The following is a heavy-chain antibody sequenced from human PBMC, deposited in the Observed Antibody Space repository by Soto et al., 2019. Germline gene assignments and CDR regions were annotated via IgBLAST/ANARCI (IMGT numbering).Heavy chain of an antibody. Sequence: TLSLTCAGSGGSISSGGYSWSWIRQPPVKGLEWIGYIYHSGSTYYNPSLKRRVTISVDRSQNQFSLKLSSVTAADTAVYYCARNLYGSGSYYNANNWFDPWGQGTLVNVSP. D-gene: IGHD3-10*01. CDR3: ARNLYGSGSYYNANNWFDP. CDR1: GGSISSGGYS. J-gene: IGHJ5*02. V-gene: IGHV4-30-2*01. CDR2: IYHSGST.